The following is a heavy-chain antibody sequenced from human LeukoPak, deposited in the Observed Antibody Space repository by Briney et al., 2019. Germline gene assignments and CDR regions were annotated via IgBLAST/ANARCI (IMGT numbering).Heavy chain of an antibody. V-gene: IGHV1-24*01. CDR1: GYTLSELS. Sequence: ASVKVSCKVSGYTLSELSMHWVRQAPGKGLEWMGGFDLENGETIYVQKFQGRVTMTEDTSTNTAYMELSSLRADDTAVYCCTAGGVGQLFDYWGQGTLVTVSA. J-gene: IGHJ4*02. D-gene: IGHD3-3*01. CDR2: FDLENGET. CDR3: TAGGVGQLFDY.